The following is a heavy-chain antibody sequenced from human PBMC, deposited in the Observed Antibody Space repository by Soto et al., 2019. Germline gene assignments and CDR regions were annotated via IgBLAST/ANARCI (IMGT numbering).Heavy chain of an antibody. V-gene: IGHV4-34*01. CDR1: GGSFSGYY. J-gene: IGHJ6*02. D-gene: IGHD3-10*01. CDR2: INHSGST. Sequence: SETLSLTCAVYGGSFSGYYWSWIRQPPGKGLEWIGEINHSGSTNYNPSLKSRVTISVDTSKNQFSLKLSSVTAADTAVYYCARLRLLWFGDSPPYYSPCGMDVWGPGTTVTVSS. CDR3: ARLRLLWFGDSPPYYSPCGMDV.